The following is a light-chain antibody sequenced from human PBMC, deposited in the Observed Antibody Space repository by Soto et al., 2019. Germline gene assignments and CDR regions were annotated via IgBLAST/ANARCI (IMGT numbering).Light chain of an antibody. CDR1: SSDVGGYNY. J-gene: IGLJ3*02. CDR2: EVS. V-gene: IGLV2-14*01. Sequence: QSALTQPASVSGSPGQSITISCTGTSSDVGGYNYVSWYQQHPGKAPKLMIYEVSNRPSGVSNRFSGSKSGNTASPTISGLQAEDAADYYCTYYTSSSHRVFGGGTKLTVL. CDR3: TYYTSSSHRV.